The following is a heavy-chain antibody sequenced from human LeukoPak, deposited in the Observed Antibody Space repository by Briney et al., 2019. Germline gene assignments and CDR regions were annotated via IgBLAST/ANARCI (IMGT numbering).Heavy chain of an antibody. V-gene: IGHV1-3*01. Sequence: ASVKVSCTASGYTFTSYAMHWVRQAPGQRLEWMGWINAGNGNTKYSQKFQGRVTITRDTSASTAYMELSSLRSEDTAVYYCARARFIPNWFDPWGQGTLVTVSS. D-gene: IGHD3-16*02. CDR1: GYTFTSYA. CDR2: INAGNGNT. J-gene: IGHJ5*02. CDR3: ARARFIPNWFDP.